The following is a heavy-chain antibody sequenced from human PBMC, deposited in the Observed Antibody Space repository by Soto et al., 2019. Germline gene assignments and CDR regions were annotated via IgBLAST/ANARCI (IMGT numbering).Heavy chain of an antibody. J-gene: IGHJ1*01. CDR1: GGSIRSGDHL. CDR2: IYYSGST. CDR3: AREIGSGS. D-gene: IGHD3-10*01. Sequence: TLSLTCTVSGGSIRSGDHLRSWIRQPPGTGLAWIGYIYYSGSTYYNPSLNSRVTISVDTFKNQFSMKLIHATASPPAVWYCAREIGSGSRGQGTRGTISS. V-gene: IGHV4-30-4*01.